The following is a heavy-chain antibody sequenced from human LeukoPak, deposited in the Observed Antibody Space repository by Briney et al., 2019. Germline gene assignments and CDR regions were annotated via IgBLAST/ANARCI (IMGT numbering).Heavy chain of an antibody. CDR1: GGTFSSYA. Sequence: RASVKVSCXASGGTFSSYAISWVRQAPGQGLEWMGGIIPIFGTANYAQKFQGRVTITTDESTSTAYMELSSLRSEDTAVYYSARVSSSGENDYWGQGTLVTVSS. D-gene: IGHD6-19*01. J-gene: IGHJ4*02. CDR2: IIPIFGTA. CDR3: ARVSSSGENDY. V-gene: IGHV1-69*05.